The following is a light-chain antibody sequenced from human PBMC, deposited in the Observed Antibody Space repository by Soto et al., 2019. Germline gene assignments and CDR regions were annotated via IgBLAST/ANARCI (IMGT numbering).Light chain of an antibody. Sequence: ILLTQSPATLSLSPGERATLSCRASQSVSNFLAWYQQKPGQAPRLLIYDASSRATGIPARFSGSGSGTDFTLTISSLEHEDVAVYYCQQRSIWPTFGQGTRLEIK. CDR2: DAS. J-gene: IGKJ5*01. CDR1: QSVSNF. V-gene: IGKV3-11*01. CDR3: QQRSIWPT.